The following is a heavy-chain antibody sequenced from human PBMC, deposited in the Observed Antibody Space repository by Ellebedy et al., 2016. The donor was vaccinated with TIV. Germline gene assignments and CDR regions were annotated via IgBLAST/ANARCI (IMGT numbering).Heavy chain of an antibody. Sequence: PGGSLRLSCAASGFTFSRYAMSWVRQAPGKGLEWVSGIIGSGGGISYADSVKGRFTISRDNSTSMVHLERNSLRPEDTAVYYCAKDRTSGDGYWVFDQWGQGTLVTVSS. CDR3: AKDRTSGDGYWVFDQ. CDR2: IIGSGGGI. CDR1: GFTFSRYA. D-gene: IGHD5-18*01. J-gene: IGHJ4*02. V-gene: IGHV3-23*01.